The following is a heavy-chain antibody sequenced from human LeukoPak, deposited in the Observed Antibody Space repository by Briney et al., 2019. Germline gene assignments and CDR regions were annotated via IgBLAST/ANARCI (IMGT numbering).Heavy chain of an antibody. CDR1: GGSFSGYY. V-gene: IGHV4-34*01. D-gene: IGHD3-22*01. J-gene: IGHJ5*02. CDR3: ARGYYDSSGHGWFDP. Sequence: PSETLSLTCAVYGGSFSGYYWSWIRQPPGKGLEWIGEINHSGSTNYNPSLKSRVTISVDTSKNQFSLKLSSVTAADTAVYYCARGYYDSSGHGWFDPWGQGTLVTVSS. CDR2: INHSGST.